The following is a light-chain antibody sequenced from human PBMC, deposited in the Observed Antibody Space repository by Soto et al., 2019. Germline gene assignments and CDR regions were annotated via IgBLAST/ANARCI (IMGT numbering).Light chain of an antibody. V-gene: IGKV1-5*03. CDR1: QSISNW. CDR3: QQYNTFLPT. Sequence: GARVTITCRASQSISNWLAWYQQRPGRAPKLLIYKASNLQSGVPSRFSGSGSGTEFTLTINSLQPDDFAIYYCQQYNTFLPTFGQGTKVEFK. CDR2: KAS. J-gene: IGKJ1*01.